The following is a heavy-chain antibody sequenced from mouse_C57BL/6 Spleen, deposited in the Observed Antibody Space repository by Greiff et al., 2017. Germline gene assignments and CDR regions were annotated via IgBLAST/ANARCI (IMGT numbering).Heavy chain of an antibody. D-gene: IGHD1-1*01. CDR3: ARDYGSSYGWYFDV. V-gene: IGHV1-81*01. CDR2: IYPRSGNT. J-gene: IGHJ1*03. Sequence: VQLQQSGAELARPGASVKLSCKASGYTFTSYGISWVKQRTGQGLEWIGEIYPRSGNTYYNEKFKGKATLTAAKSSSTAYMELRSLTSEDSAVYFCARDYGSSYGWYFDVWGTGTTVTVSS. CDR1: GYTFTSYG.